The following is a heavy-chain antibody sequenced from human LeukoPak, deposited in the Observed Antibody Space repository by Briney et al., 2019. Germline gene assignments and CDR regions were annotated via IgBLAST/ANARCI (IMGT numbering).Heavy chain of an antibody. CDR1: GYTFTAYY. CDR3: ARVRASTVMGFGY. D-gene: IGHD4-11*01. CDR2: INPNSGAT. Sequence: GASVKVSCKASGYTFTAYYMHWVRQAPGQGLEWMGWINPNSGATNYAQKFQGRVTMTRDTSVSTAYMELSSLRSEDTAVYYCARVRASTVMGFGYWGQGTLVTVSS. J-gene: IGHJ4*02. V-gene: IGHV1-2*02.